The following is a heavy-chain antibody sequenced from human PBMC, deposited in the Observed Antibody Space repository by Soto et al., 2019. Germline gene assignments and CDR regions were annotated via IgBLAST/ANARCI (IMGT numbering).Heavy chain of an antibody. J-gene: IGHJ4*02. Sequence: QVQLQQWGAGLLKPSETLSLTCAVYSGSFSDYYYSWIRQPPGKGLEWIGEITHGGSTTYSPSLKSRVTMSLDTSKNQFSLKMTSVTAADTAVYYCARGRLFLTPSGLAITYFDYWGQGSLVSVSS. D-gene: IGHD3-3*01. CDR3: ARGRLFLTPSGLAITYFDY. CDR2: ITHGGST. CDR1: SGSFSDYY. V-gene: IGHV4-34*01.